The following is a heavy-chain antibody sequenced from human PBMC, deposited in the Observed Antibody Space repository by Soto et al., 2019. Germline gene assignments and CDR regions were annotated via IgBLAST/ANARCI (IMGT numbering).Heavy chain of an antibody. Sequence: PGGSLRLSCAASGFTVSSNYMSWVRQAPGKGLEWVSVIYSGGSTYYADSVKGRFTISRDNSKNTLYLQMNSLRAEDTAVYYCARDQSYYDILTGYYKGGIDYWGQGTLVTVSS. CDR2: IYSGGST. CDR3: ARDQSYYDILTGYYKGGIDY. V-gene: IGHV3-66*01. J-gene: IGHJ4*02. D-gene: IGHD3-9*01. CDR1: GFTVSSNY.